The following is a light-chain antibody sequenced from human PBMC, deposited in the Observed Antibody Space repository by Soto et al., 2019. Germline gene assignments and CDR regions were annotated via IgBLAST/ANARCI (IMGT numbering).Light chain of an antibody. CDR1: QSIRSY. CDR2: GAS. CDR3: QQTYSNPRT. Sequence: DLQMTQSPTSLSVYVGDRVTITCRASQSIRSYLNWYQQKPGNAPKLLIYGASTLQSEVPSRFSGSGSGTDFTLTISSLQPEDFATYFCQQTYSNPRTFGQGTKVEIK. J-gene: IGKJ1*01. V-gene: IGKV1-39*01.